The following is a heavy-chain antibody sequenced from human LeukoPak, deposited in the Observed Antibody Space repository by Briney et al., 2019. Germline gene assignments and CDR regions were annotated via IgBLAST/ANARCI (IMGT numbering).Heavy chain of an antibody. CDR3: ARGDDILAGYYPYDY. Sequence: PGGSLRLSCAASGFTFDDYGMSWVRQAPGKGLEWVSGINWNGGSTGYADSVKGRFTISRDNAKNSLYLQMNSLRAEDTALYYCARGDDILAGYYPYDYWGQGTLVTVSS. CDR1: GFTFDDYG. J-gene: IGHJ4*02. CDR2: INWNGGST. V-gene: IGHV3-20*04. D-gene: IGHD3-9*01.